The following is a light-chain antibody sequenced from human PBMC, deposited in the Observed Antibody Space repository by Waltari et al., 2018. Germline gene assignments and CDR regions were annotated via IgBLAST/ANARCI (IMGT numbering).Light chain of an antibody. V-gene: IGLV6-57*02. CDR1: SGSIARNY. CDR2: EDH. J-gene: IGLJ2*01. CDR3: QSYDSSNVV. Sequence: NFMLTQPHSVSESPGKTVTISCTCSSGSIARNYVQWYQQRPGSAPTTVVCEDHPRPAGGPDRFSGSIDSSADSASLTISGLKTEDEADYYCQSYDSSNVVFGGGTKLTVL.